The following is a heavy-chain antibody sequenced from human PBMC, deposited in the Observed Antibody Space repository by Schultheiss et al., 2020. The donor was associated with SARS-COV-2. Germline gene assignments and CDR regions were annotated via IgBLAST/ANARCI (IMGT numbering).Heavy chain of an antibody. CDR1: GFTFSSYA. V-gene: IGHV3-7*01. J-gene: IGHJ6*02. Sequence: GGSLRLSCAASGFTFSSYAMSWVRQTPGKGLEWLANINQDGSEKYYADSVKGRFTISRDNVKNSLYLQMNSLRVEDTAVYYCATSTVAVHSYYYGLDVWGQGTTVTVSS. CDR3: ATSTVAVHSYYYGLDV. CDR2: INQDGSEK. D-gene: IGHD6-19*01.